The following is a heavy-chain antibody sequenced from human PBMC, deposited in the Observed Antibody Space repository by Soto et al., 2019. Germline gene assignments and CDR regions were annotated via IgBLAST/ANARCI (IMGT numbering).Heavy chain of an antibody. Sequence: GESLKISCKGSGYSFTSYWIGWVRQMPGQGLEWMGVIYPGDSDTRYSPSFQGQVTISADTSITTAYLHWYSLQASDTAIYYCSRPQTVATAGPDWFDLWGQGTLVTVSS. D-gene: IGHD6-13*01. CDR1: GYSFTSYW. CDR2: IYPGDSDT. CDR3: SRPQTVATAGPDWFDL. J-gene: IGHJ5*02. V-gene: IGHV5-51*01.